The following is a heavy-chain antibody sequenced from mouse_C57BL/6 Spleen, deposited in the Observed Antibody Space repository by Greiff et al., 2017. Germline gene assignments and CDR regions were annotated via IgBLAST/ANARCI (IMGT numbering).Heavy chain of an antibody. CDR2: IYPGDGDT. CDR1: GYAFSSYW. Sequence: VQLQESGAELVKPGASVKISCKASGYAFSSYWMNWVKQRPGKGLEWIGQIYPGDGDTNYNGKFKGKATLTADKSSSTAYMQLSSLTSEDSAVYFCARRDLYYAMDYWGQGTSVTVSS. CDR3: ARRDLYYAMDY. V-gene: IGHV1-80*01. D-gene: IGHD3-3*01. J-gene: IGHJ4*01.